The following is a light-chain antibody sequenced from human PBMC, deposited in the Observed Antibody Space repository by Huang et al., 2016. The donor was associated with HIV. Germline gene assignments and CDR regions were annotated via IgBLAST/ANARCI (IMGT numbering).Light chain of an antibody. Sequence: DIQMTQSPPSLSASVGDRVTFTCRADQNITTSLNWYQQKPGKAPKLLSYTVSTLESGVPSRFSGSGSGSRFTLNIGNLHPEDFATYYCQQSFSVPRTFG. CDR2: TVS. CDR3: QQSFSVPRT. V-gene: IGKV1-39*01. CDR1: QNITTS. J-gene: IGKJ1*01.